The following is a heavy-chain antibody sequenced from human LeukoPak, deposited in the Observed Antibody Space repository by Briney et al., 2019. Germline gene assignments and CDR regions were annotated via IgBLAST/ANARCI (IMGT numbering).Heavy chain of an antibody. CDR2: ISGSGGDT. D-gene: IGHD2-15*01. V-gene: IGHV3-23*01. CDR1: GFTFSSFA. Sequence: GGSLRLSCAASGFTFSSFAMSWVRQAPGKGLEWVSAISGSGGDTEYADSVKGRFTISRDNSKNTVYLQMNNLRAEDTAVYYCVRGWDYWGQGTLVTVSS. CDR3: VRGWDY. J-gene: IGHJ4*02.